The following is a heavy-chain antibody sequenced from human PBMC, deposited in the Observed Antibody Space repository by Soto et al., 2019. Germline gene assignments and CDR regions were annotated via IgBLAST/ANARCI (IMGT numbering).Heavy chain of an antibody. CDR3: ARDVGGGLELRGRYGIDL. Sequence: QVQLQESGPGLVKPSETLSLTCTVSGGSISSYYWSWIRQPPGKGLEWIGYIYYSGSTNYNPSLRRRVPISGDTSNNQLSLKLSGVNGAETAVYYGARDVGGGLELRGRYGIDLWGQGTTVNVSS. CDR2: IYYSGST. CDR1: GGSISSYY. J-gene: IGHJ6*02. D-gene: IGHD1-7*01. V-gene: IGHV4-59*01.